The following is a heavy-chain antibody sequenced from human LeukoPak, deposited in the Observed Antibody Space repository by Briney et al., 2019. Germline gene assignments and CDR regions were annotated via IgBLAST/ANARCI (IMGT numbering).Heavy chain of an antibody. Sequence: SSETLSLTCTVSGYSISSGYYWGWIRQPPGKGLEWIGSIYHSGSTYYNPSLKSRVTISVDTSKNQFSLKLSSVTAADTAVYYCARTVQSSGILDYYYYMDVWGKGTTVTVSS. J-gene: IGHJ6*03. V-gene: IGHV4-38-2*02. CDR3: ARTVQSSGILDYYYYMDV. CDR1: GYSISSGYY. CDR2: IYHSGST. D-gene: IGHD3-22*01.